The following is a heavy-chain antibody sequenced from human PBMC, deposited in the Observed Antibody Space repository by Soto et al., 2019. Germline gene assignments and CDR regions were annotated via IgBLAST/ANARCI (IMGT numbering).Heavy chain of an antibody. J-gene: IGHJ4*02. CDR2: VSGGADST. CDR3: ATKSTSSAYYPFDY. V-gene: IGHV3-23*01. CDR1: GFTFSTYA. D-gene: IGHD3-22*01. Sequence: GGSLRLSCAASGFTFSTYAMSWVRQAPGKGLEWVSTVSGGADSTYYADSVKGRFTISRDNSKNTAYLQMNSLRAEDTAVYYCATKSTSSAYYPFDYWDQGRVVSVSA.